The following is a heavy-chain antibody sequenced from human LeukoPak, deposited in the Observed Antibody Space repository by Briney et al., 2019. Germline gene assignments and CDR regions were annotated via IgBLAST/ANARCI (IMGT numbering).Heavy chain of an antibody. J-gene: IGHJ6*04. V-gene: IGHV3-23*01. CDR1: GFTFTNYA. CDR2: TVGSGPDT. D-gene: IGHD3-16*01. CDR3: AKSTRAVMAMMDV. Sequence: GGSLRLSCAASGFTFTNYAMSWVRQAPGKGLEWVSATVGSGPDTYHADSVKGRFTISRDNAKNSLYLQMNSLRAEDTAVYFCAKSTRAVMAMMDVWGKGTTVTVSS.